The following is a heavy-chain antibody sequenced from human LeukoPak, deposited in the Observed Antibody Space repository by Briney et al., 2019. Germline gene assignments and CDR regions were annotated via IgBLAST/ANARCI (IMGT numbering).Heavy chain of an antibody. CDR3: ATSYDFWSGYYLG. D-gene: IGHD3-3*01. Sequence: GGSLRLSCAASGFTFSSYAMSWVRQAPGKGLEWVSAISGSGGSTYYADSVKGRFTISRDNSKNTLYLQMNSLRAKDTAVYYCATSYDFWSGYYLGWGQGTLVTVSS. CDR2: ISGSGGST. J-gene: IGHJ4*02. CDR1: GFTFSSYA. V-gene: IGHV3-23*01.